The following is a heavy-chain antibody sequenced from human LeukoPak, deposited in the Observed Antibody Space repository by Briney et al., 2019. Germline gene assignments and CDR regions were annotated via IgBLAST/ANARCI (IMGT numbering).Heavy chain of an antibody. CDR3: AREGAMTYSWSY. Sequence: GGSLRLSCAASGFTFSSYVMHWVRQAPGQGLEWMGWINPNSGGTNYAQKFQGRVTMTRDTSISTAYMELSRLRSDDTAVYYCAREGAMTYSWSYWGQGTLVIVSS. CDR1: GFTFSSYV. V-gene: IGHV1-2*02. D-gene: IGHD3-3*01. J-gene: IGHJ4*02. CDR2: INPNSGGT.